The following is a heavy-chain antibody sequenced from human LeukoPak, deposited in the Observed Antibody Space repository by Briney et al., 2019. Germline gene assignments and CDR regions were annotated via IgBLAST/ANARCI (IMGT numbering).Heavy chain of an antibody. CDR1: GFTFSSYS. V-gene: IGHV3-21*01. CDR3: ARDRKWELLIDY. CDR2: ISSSSSYI. Sequence: GGSLRLSCAASGFTFSSYSMNWVRQAPGKGLEWVSSISSSSSYIYYADSVKGRFTISRDNAKNSLYLQMNSLRAEDTAVYYCARDRKWELLIDYWGQGTLVTVPS. J-gene: IGHJ4*02. D-gene: IGHD1-26*01.